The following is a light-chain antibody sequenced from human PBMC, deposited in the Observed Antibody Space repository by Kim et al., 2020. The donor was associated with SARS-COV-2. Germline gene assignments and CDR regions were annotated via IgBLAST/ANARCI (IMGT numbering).Light chain of an antibody. CDR2: LGS. CDR1: QSLLHSNGYNY. CDR3: MQALQTPLS. V-gene: IGKV2-28*01. Sequence: DIVMTQSPLSLPVTPGEPASISCRSSQSLLHSNGYNYLDWYLQKPGQSPQLLIYLGSNRASGVPDRFSGSGSGTDFTLKISRVEAEDVGVSYCMQALQTPLSFGPGTKVDFK. J-gene: IGKJ3*01.